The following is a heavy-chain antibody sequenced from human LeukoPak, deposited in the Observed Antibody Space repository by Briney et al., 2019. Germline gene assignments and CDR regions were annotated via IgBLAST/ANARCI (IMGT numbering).Heavy chain of an antibody. CDR2: ISSSSSYI. CDR3: ERALLRHDAFDI. J-gene: IGHJ3*02. Sequence: PGGSLRLSCAASGFTFSSYSMNWVRQAPGKGLEWVASISSSSSYIYYADSVKGRFTISRDDAKNSLYLQMNSLRAEDTAVYYCERALLRHDAFDIWGQGTMVTVSS. V-gene: IGHV3-21*01. CDR1: GFTFSSYS.